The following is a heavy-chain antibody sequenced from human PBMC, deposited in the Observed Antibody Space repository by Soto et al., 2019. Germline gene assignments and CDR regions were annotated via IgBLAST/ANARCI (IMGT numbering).Heavy chain of an antibody. J-gene: IGHJ4*02. CDR1: GFTFSSYS. D-gene: IGHD3-10*01. CDR2: ISFDGSYE. CDR3: ARSSGWTGDY. V-gene: IGHV3-30-3*01. Sequence: GSLRLSCAASGFTFSSYSIHWVRQAPGKGLEWVAVISFDGSYEYYADSVKGRFTISRDNSKNTLYLQMNSLRAEDTAVYFCARSSGWTGDYWGQGILVTVSS.